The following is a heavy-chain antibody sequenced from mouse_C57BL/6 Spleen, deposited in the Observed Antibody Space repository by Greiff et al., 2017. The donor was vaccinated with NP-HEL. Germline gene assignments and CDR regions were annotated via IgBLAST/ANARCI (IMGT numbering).Heavy chain of an antibody. J-gene: IGHJ4*01. CDR2: IHPNSGST. V-gene: IGHV1-64*01. Sequence: QVQLQQSGAELVRPGSSVKLSCKASGYTFTSYWMHWVKQRPIQGLEWIGMIHPNSGSTNYNEKFKSKATLTVDKSSSTAYMQLSSLTSEDSAVYYCAAYYAMDYWGQGTSVTVSS. CDR3: AAYYAMDY. CDR1: GYTFTSYW.